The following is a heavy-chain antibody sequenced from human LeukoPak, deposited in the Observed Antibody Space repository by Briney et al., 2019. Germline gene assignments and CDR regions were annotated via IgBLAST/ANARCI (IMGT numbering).Heavy chain of an antibody. CDR1: GGSISSSSYY. Sequence: SETLSLTCTVSGGSISSSSYYWAWIRQPPGKGLEWIGSINYSGNTYYNPSLKSRVTISVDTSKNQFFLKLSSVTAADTAVYYCARQKWITMVRGVINWFDPWGQGTLVTVSS. V-gene: IGHV4-39*01. D-gene: IGHD3-10*01. CDR3: ARQKWITMVRGVINWFDP. CDR2: INYSGNT. J-gene: IGHJ5*02.